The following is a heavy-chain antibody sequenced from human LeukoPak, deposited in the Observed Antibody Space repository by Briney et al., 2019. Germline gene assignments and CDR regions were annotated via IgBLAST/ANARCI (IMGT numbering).Heavy chain of an antibody. J-gene: IGHJ4*02. CDR2: INPNSGGT. CDR1: GYSFIGYY. CDR3: ARFLGYCSAGSCYFDY. V-gene: IGHV1-2*02. D-gene: IGHD2-15*01. Sequence: ASVKVSCKASGYSFIGYYIHWVRQAPGQGLEWMGWINPNSGGTKYAQKFQGRVTMTRDTSITTAYMELSSLRSDDTAVYYCARFLGYCSAGSCYFDYWGQGTLVTVSS.